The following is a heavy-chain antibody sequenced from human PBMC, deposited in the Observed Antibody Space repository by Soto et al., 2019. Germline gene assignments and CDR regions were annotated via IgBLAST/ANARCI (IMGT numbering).Heavy chain of an antibody. D-gene: IGHD6-13*01. J-gene: IGHJ5*02. CDR1: GGTFSSYT. CDR2: IIPILGIA. CDR3: ARAPQLVGINGFDH. V-gene: IGHV1-69*02. Sequence: GASVKVSCKASGGTFSSYTISWVRQAPGQGLEWMGRIIPILGIANYAQKFQGRVTITADKSTSTAYMELSSLRSEDTAVYYCARAPQLVGINGFDHWGQGTLVTVSS.